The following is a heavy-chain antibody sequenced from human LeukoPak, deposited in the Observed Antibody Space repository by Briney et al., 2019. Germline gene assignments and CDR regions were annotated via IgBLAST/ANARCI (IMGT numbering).Heavy chain of an antibody. D-gene: IGHD2-2*01. V-gene: IGHV3-30*03. CDR2: ISYDGSNK. J-gene: IGHJ4*02. CDR1: GFTFSNFG. CDR3: AREGYCSSTSCLESPIDY. Sequence: PGGSLRLSCAASGFTFSNFGMHWVRQAPGKGLEWVAVISYDGSNKYYGDSVKGRFTISRDNSRNTLYLQMNSLRAEDTAVYYCAREGYCSSTSCLESPIDYWGQGTLVTVSS.